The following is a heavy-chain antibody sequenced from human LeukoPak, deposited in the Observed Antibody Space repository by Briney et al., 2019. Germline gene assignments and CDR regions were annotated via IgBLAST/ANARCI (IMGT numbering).Heavy chain of an antibody. CDR2: INPSGGST. V-gene: IGHV1-46*01. Sequence: ASVKVSCKTSGYSFTSYYMHWVRQAPGQGLEWMGIINPSGGSTTYGQNFQGRLTMTSDTSTSAVYMELSSLRSEDTAVYYCARSSAYYNEADIWGQGTMVTVSS. J-gene: IGHJ3*02. CDR1: GYSFTSYY. CDR3: ARSSAYYNEADI. D-gene: IGHD3-9*01.